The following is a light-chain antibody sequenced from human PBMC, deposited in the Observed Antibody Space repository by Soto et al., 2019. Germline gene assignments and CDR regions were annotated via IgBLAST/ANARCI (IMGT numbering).Light chain of an antibody. CDR2: DVS. J-gene: IGLJ2*01. V-gene: IGLV2-14*03. Sequence: QSALTQPASVSGSPGQSITISCTGTSSDVGGYNYVSWYQHHPGKAPKLTIYDVSNRPSGVSNRFSGSKSGDTASLTISGLQAEYEADYYCSSYTGGSTLVFGGGTKLTVL. CDR3: SSYTGGSTLV. CDR1: SSDVGGYNY.